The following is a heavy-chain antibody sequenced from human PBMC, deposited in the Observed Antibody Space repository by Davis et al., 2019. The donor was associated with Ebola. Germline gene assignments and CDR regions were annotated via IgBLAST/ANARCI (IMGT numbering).Heavy chain of an antibody. D-gene: IGHD2-21*01. Sequence: SETLSLTCTVLGYAISSGYYWAWIRQPPGKGLEWIGSVHHSGSTYYNPSLKGRVTMSIDTSKNQFSLTLTSVTAADTAVYYCARELSINGDEYFQHWGQGTLVTVSS. V-gene: IGHV4-38-2*02. CDR3: ARELSINGDEYFQH. J-gene: IGHJ1*01. CDR1: GYAISSGYY. CDR2: VHHSGST.